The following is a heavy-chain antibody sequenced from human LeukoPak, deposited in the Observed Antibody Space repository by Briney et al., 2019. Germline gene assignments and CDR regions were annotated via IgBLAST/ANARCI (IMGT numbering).Heavy chain of an antibody. D-gene: IGHD3-22*01. V-gene: IGHV1-18*01. Sequence: ASVKVSCKASGYTFTSYDINWVRQATGQGLEWMGWISAYNGNTNYAQKLQGRVTMTTDTSTSTAYMELSRLRSDDTAVYYCARDRADSFDIWGQGTMVTVSS. CDR2: ISAYNGNT. CDR1: GYTFTSYD. J-gene: IGHJ3*02. CDR3: ARDRADSFDI.